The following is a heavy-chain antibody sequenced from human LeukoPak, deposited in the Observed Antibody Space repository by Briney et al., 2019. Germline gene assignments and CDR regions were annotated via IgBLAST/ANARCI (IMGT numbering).Heavy chain of an antibody. Sequence: XGSLRLSCAASGFTFXSYAMSWVRQAPGKGLEWVSAISGSGSSTYYADSVKGRFTISRDNSKNTLYLQMNSLRAEDTAVYYCAKESNPPEDYYDTLYFDYWGQGTLVTVSS. V-gene: IGHV3-23*01. CDR1: GFTFXSYA. D-gene: IGHD3-22*01. J-gene: IGHJ4*02. CDR3: AKESNPPEDYYDTLYFDY. CDR2: ISGSGSST.